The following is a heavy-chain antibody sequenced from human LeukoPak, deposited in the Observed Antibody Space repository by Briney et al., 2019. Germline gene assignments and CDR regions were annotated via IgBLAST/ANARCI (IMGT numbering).Heavy chain of an antibody. Sequence: GASVKVSCTASGYSFTGYFMHWVRQAPGQGLEWMGRIDPNTGGANYAQKFQGRVTMTKDTSISTAYMELNGLRSDDTAVYYCAGPASSCCDNWFDPRGQGTLVTVSS. CDR1: GYSFTGYF. CDR3: AGPASSCCDNWFDP. J-gene: IGHJ5*02. D-gene: IGHD2-2*01. CDR2: IDPNTGGA. V-gene: IGHV1-2*06.